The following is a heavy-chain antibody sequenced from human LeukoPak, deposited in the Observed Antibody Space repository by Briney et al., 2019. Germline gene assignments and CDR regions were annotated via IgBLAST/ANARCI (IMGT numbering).Heavy chain of an antibody. Sequence: GGSLRLSCAASGFTFSSYEMNWVRQAPGKGLEWVSYISSSGSTIYYADSVKGRFTISRDNAKNSLYLQMNSLRAEDTAVYYCAGDSNGGGYMDVWGRGTTVTVSS. D-gene: IGHD2-15*01. CDR1: GFTFSSYE. CDR3: AGDSNGGGYMDV. J-gene: IGHJ6*03. CDR2: ISSSGSTI. V-gene: IGHV3-48*03.